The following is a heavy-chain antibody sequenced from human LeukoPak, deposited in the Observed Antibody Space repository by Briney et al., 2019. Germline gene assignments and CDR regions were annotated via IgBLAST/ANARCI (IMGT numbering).Heavy chain of an antibody. Sequence: PSETLSLTCTVSGDSTSSHYWSWIRQSPGKGLEWLGFIHHSGSTDYSPSLRSRVSISIDTSKSQFTLYLRSVTAADSAIYYCARKRSHFRYMDVWGKGTTVTVSS. CDR2: IHHSGST. D-gene: IGHD3-10*01. CDR3: ARKRSHFRYMDV. CDR1: GDSTSSHY. V-gene: IGHV4-59*11. J-gene: IGHJ6*03.